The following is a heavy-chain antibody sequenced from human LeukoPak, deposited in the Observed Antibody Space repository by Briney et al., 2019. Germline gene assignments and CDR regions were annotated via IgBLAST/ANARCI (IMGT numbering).Heavy chain of an antibody. J-gene: IGHJ4*02. CDR1: GFTVSRNK. D-gene: IGHD6-19*01. V-gene: IGHV3-21*01. CDR2: ISSSGYI. CDR3: ARAPTFSGWFDY. Sequence: GGSLRLSCAASGFTVSRNKMNWVRQAPGKGLEWVSSISSSGYIYYADSLKGRFTISRDNAKSSLYLQMNSLRAEDTAVYYCARAPTFSGWFDYWGQGTLVTVSS.